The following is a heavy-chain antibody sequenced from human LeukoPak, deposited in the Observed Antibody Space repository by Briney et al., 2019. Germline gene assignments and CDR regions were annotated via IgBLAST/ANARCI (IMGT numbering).Heavy chain of an antibody. J-gene: IGHJ6*03. CDR2: ISSSGSTI. V-gene: IGHV3-48*03. CDR1: GFTFSSYE. D-gene: IGHD5-12*01. CDR3: ARGVVVATYYYYYYMDV. Sequence: PGGSLRLSCAASGFTFSSYEMNWVRQAPGKGLEWVSYISSSGSTIYYADSVKGRFTISRDNAKNSLYLQMNSLRAEDTAVYYCARGVVVATYYYYYYMDVWGKGTTVTVSS.